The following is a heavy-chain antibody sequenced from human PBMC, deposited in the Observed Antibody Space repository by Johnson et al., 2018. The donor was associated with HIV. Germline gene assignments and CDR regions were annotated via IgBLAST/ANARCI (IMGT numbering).Heavy chain of an antibody. CDR2: IRYDGNNR. J-gene: IGHJ3*02. Sequence: WVRQAPGKGLEWVAFIRYDGNNRNYADSVKGRFSISRDNSKNTLYLQMNRLRTEDTALYYCAKLVGATHPLDIWGQGTMVTVSS. V-gene: IGHV3-30*02. CDR3: AKLVGATHPLDI. D-gene: IGHD1-26*01.